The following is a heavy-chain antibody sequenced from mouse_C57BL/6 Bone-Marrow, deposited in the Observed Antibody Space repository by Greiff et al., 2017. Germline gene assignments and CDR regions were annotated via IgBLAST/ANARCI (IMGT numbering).Heavy chain of an antibody. D-gene: IGHD4-1*01. J-gene: IGHJ2*01. CDR3: ARLGGPYYFDY. CDR2: IYPGDGDT. CDR1: GYAFSSSW. Sequence: QVQLQQSGPELVKPGASVKISCKASGYAFSSSWMNWVKQRPGKGLEWIGRIYPGDGDTNYNGKFKGKATLTADKSSSTAYMQLSILTSEYSAVSFCARLGGPYYFDYWGQGTTLAVSS. V-gene: IGHV1-82*01.